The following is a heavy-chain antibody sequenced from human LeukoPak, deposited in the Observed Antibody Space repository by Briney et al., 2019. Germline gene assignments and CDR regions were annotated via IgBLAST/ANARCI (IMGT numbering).Heavy chain of an antibody. J-gene: IGHJ3*01. CDR3: VRDRDYAFDF. V-gene: IGHV3-48*02. Sequence: GGSLTLSCAASGFTFSYYSMNWVGQAPGKGLEWISYSNTDGTISYADSVKGRFTISRDNAENSLYLQMNSLRDEDTAVYFCVRDRDYAFDFWGQGTIVSVSS. CDR1: GFTFSYYS. CDR2: SNTDGTI.